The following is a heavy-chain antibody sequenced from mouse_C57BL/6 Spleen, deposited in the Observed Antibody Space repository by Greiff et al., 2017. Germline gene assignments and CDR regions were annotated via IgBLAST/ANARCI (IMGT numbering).Heavy chain of an antibody. CDR3: VGEGNLLWSYYAMDY. V-gene: IGHV10-3*01. D-gene: IGHD2-1*01. CDR2: IRSKSSNYAT. CDR1: GFTFNTYA. Sequence: EVHLVESGGGLVQPKGSLKLSCAASGFTFNTYAMHWVRQAPGKGLEWVARIRSKSSNYATYYADSVKDRFTISRDDSQSMLYLQMNNLKTEDTAMYYCVGEGNLLWSYYAMDYWGQGTSVTVSS. J-gene: IGHJ4*01.